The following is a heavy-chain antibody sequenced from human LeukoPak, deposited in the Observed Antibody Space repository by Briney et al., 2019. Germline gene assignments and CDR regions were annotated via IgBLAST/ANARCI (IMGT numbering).Heavy chain of an antibody. CDR1: GFIFSNYI. CDR3: ARRMAARAFDI. V-gene: IGHV3-21*01. CDR2: ISSDTHYI. D-gene: IGHD5-24*01. Sequence: PGGSLRLSCASSGFIFSNYIMTWVRQAPGKGLEWVSSISSDTHYIYYADSVKGRFTISRDNTKKSPYLQMNNLRAEDTALYYCARRMAARAFDIWGQGTMVTVSS. J-gene: IGHJ3*02.